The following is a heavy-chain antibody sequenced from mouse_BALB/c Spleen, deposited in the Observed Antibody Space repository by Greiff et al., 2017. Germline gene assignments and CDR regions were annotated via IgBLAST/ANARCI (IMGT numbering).Heavy chain of an antibody. CDR2: ILPGSGST. V-gene: IGHV1-9*01. CDR1: GYTFSSYW. D-gene: IGHD1-1*01. CDR3: ARERNYYGSSWYFDV. Sequence: QVQLQQSGAELMKPGASVKISCKATGYTFSSYWIEWVKQRPGHGLEWIGEILPGSGSTNYNEKFKGKATFTADTSSNTAYMQLSSLTSEDSAVYYCARERNYYGSSWYFDVWGAGTTVTVSS. J-gene: IGHJ1*01.